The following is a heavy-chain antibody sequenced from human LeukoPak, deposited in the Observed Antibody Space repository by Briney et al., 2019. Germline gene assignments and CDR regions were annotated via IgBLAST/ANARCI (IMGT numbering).Heavy chain of an antibody. J-gene: IGHJ3*02. D-gene: IGHD1-26*01. CDR3: ARQETSSYNGAFDI. CDR1: GLTFSSYW. Sequence: GGSLRLSCAASGLTFSSYWMSWVRQAPGKGLEWVANIKKDGSEKYYVDSVKGRFSISRDNAKNSLYLQMNSLRADDTAVYHCARQETSSYNGAFDIWGQGTMVTVSS. CDR2: IKKDGSEK. V-gene: IGHV3-7*01.